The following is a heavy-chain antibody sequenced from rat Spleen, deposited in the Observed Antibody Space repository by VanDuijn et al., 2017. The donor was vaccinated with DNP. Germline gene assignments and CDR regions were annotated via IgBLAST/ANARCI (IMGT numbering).Heavy chain of an antibody. Sequence: EVQLVESGGGPVQPGRSLKLSCVASGFIFSNFWMTWIRQAPTKGLEWVASITNTGDSTYYSDSVKGRFSLSRDNARSTLYLQVNSLRSEDTATYYCARQLITIAAIPYWYFDFWGPGTMVTVSS. J-gene: IGHJ1*01. CDR2: ITNTGDST. CDR3: ARQLITIAAIPYWYFDF. V-gene: IGHV5-31*01. CDR1: GFIFSNFW. D-gene: IGHD1-2*01.